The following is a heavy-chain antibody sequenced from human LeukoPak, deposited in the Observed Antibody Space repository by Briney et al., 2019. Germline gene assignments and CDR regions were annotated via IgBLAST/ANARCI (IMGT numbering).Heavy chain of an antibody. Sequence: GGSLRLSCAASGFTFSSYSMNWVRQAPGKGLEWVSSITTRNNIVYADSLKGRFTISRDNALNSLYLQMNSLRADDTAVYFCATDPGSGDYWGQGTLVTVSS. J-gene: IGHJ4*02. CDR1: GFTFSSYS. V-gene: IGHV3-21*01. CDR3: ATDPGSGDY. D-gene: IGHD6-19*01. CDR2: ITTRNNI.